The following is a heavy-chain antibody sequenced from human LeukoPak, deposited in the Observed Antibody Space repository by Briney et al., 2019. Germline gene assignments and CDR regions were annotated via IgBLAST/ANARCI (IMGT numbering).Heavy chain of an antibody. CDR1: GFTFSSYA. CDR3: AKVVGSTSCYAEGCYWYFDL. CDR2: ISGSGGST. V-gene: IGHV3-23*01. D-gene: IGHD2-2*01. Sequence: PGGSLRLSCAASGFTFSSYAMSWVRQAPGKGLEWVSAISGSGGSTYYADSVKGRFTISRDNSKNTLYLQMNSLRAEDTAVYYCAKVVGSTSCYAEGCYWYFDLWGRGTLVTVSS. J-gene: IGHJ2*01.